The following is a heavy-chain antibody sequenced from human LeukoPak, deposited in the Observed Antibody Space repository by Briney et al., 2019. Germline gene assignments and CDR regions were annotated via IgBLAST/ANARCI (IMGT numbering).Heavy chain of an antibody. D-gene: IGHD3-10*01. CDR2: IYYSGST. CDR1: GGSMSSYS. J-gene: IGHJ5*02. CDR3: ARVNYGSGGCSSWFDP. V-gene: IGHV4-59*12. Sequence: PSETLSLTCTVSGGSMSSYSWSWIRQPPGEGLEWIGFIYYSGSTNYNPSLKSRVTISVDTSKNQFSLKVNSVTAADTAVYFCARVNYGSGGCSSWFDPWGQGTLVTVSS.